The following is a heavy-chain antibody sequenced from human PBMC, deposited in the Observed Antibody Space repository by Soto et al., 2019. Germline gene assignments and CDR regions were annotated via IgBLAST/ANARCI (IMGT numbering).Heavy chain of an antibody. J-gene: IGHJ4*02. CDR3: VKWNGYGDY. Sequence: VQLLASGGGLVQPGGSLRLSCVVSGFTFTNYGVTWVRQAPGKGLQWVSGFSGGRGTTHYRDSVKGRFTISRDDSKSTVYLQMNCLGVDDTAVYYCVKWNGYGDYWGQGTLVTVSS. CDR1: GFTFTNYG. V-gene: IGHV3-23*01. D-gene: IGHD1-1*01. CDR2: FSGGRGTT.